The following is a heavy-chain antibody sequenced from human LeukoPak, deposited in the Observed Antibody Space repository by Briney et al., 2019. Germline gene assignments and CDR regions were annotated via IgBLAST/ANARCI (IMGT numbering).Heavy chain of an antibody. CDR3: ARSPTTVTRGDY. D-gene: IGHD4-17*01. Sequence: ASVKVSCKASGYTFTNYGISWVRHAPGQGLEWMGWINGYNVNTNYAQNLQGRVTMAADTSTNTAYMELRSLRSDDTAMYYCARSPTTVTRGDYWGQGTLVTVSS. V-gene: IGHV1-18*01. CDR2: INGYNVNT. J-gene: IGHJ4*02. CDR1: GYTFTNYG.